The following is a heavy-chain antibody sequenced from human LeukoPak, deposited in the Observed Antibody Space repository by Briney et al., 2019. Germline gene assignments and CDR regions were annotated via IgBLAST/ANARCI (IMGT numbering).Heavy chain of an antibody. V-gene: IGHV4-39*02. CDR3: AREEQWLDADAFDI. J-gene: IGHJ3*02. D-gene: IGHD6-19*01. CDR1: GGSISSRSYY. Sequence: SETLSLTCTVSGGSISSRSYYWGWIRQPPGKGLEWIGSIYYSGSTYYNPSLKSRVTISVDTSKNQFSLKLSSVTAADTAVYYCAREEQWLDADAFDIWGQGTMVTVSS. CDR2: IYYSGST.